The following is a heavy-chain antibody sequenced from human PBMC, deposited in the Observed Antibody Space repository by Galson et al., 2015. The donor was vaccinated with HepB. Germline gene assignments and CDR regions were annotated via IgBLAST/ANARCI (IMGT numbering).Heavy chain of an antibody. J-gene: IGHJ2*01. CDR2: ISYDGSNK. V-gene: IGHV3-30*04. Sequence: SLRLSCAASGFTFSSYAMHWVRQAPGKGLEWVAVISYDGSNKYYADSVKGRFTISRDNSKNTLYLQMNSLRAEDTAVYYCARGTTFDLWGRGTLVTVSS. D-gene: IGHD4-17*01. CDR3: ARGTTFDL. CDR1: GFTFSSYA.